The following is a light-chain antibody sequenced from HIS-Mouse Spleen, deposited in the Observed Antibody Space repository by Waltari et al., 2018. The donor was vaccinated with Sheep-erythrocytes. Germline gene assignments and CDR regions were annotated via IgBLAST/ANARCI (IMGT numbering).Light chain of an antibody. CDR2: DVS. V-gene: IGLV2-11*01. J-gene: IGLJ1*01. CDR1: SSDVVGYNY. CDR3: CSYAGSYNHV. Sequence: QSALTQPRSVSGSPGQSVTISCPGTSSDVVGYNYVSWYQQHPGKAPKLMIYDVSKRPSGVPDRFSGSKSGNTASLTTSGLQAEDEADYYCCSYAGSYNHVFATGTKVTVL.